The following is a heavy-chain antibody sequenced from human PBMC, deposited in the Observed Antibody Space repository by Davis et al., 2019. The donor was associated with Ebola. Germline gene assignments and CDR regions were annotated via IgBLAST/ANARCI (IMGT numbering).Heavy chain of an antibody. J-gene: IGHJ4*02. D-gene: IGHD5-18*01. CDR3: TTVPSDGCSYAGPFDY. CDR1: GFTFSNAW. CDR2: IKSKTDGGTT. V-gene: IGHV3-15*01. Sequence: GESLKISCAASGFTFSNAWMSWVRQAPGKGLEWVGRIKSKTDGGTTDYAAPVKGRFTMSRDDSKNTLYLQMNSLETEDTAVYSCTTVPSDGCSYAGPFDYWGQGTLVTVSS.